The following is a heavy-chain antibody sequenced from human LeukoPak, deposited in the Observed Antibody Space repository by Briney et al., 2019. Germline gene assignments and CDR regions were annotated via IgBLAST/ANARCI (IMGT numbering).Heavy chain of an antibody. D-gene: IGHD3-22*01. V-gene: IGHV3-21*01. CDR3: ARGVFYDSRSRGAFDI. Sequence: GRSLRLSCAASGFTFSSYSVNWVRQAPGKGLEWVSSISRSSSYIYYADSVKGRFTISRDNAKNSLYLQMNSLRAEDTAVYYCARGVFYDSRSRGAFDIWGQGTMVTVSS. J-gene: IGHJ3*02. CDR1: GFTFSSYS. CDR2: ISRSSSYI.